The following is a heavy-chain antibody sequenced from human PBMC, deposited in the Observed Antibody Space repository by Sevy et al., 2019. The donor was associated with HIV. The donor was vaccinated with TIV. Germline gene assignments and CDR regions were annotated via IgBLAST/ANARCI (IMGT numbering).Heavy chain of an antibody. CDR2: LSYGGNNR. D-gene: IGHD3-22*01. CDR3: ARGTSSFDSLVVAFDV. J-gene: IGHJ3*01. CDR1: GFTFATYA. V-gene: IGHV3-30*04. Sequence: GESLKISCAASGFTFATYAMHWVRQAPGKGLDWVAVLSYGGNNRNYAESVKGRFTISRDNARNTLFLQMDSLRPDDTAVYYCARGTSSFDSLVVAFDVWGQGTMVTVSS.